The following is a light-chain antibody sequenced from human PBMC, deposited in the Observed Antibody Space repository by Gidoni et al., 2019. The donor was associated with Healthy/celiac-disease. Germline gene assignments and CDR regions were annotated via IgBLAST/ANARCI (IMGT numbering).Light chain of an antibody. CDR1: SSDVGGYNY. J-gene: IGLJ3*02. Sequence: QSALTQPASVSGSPGQSITNSCTGTSSDVGGYNYVSWYQQHPGKAPKLMISEVSNRPSGVSNRFSGSKSGNTASLTISGLQAEDEAHYYCSSYTSSSTWVFGGGTKLTVL. CDR3: SSYTSSSTWV. V-gene: IGLV2-14*01. CDR2: EVS.